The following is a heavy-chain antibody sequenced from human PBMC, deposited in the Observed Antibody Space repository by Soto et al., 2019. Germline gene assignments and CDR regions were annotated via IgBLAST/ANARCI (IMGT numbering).Heavy chain of an antibody. Sequence: QVQLVESGGGVVQPGRSLRLACAASGFTFGGYAMHWIRQAPGKGLEGVAVIWDDGSNYADSVKGRFTISRDNSKNTLYLQMSSLRAEDTAVYYCASGSPPDYWGQGTLVTVSS. CDR2: IWDDGS. J-gene: IGHJ4*02. CDR1: GFTFGGYA. CDR3: ASGSPPDY. V-gene: IGHV3-33*01.